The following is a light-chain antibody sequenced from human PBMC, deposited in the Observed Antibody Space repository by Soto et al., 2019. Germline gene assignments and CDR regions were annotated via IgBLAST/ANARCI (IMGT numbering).Light chain of an antibody. J-gene: IGKJ5*01. CDR1: QSVSSY. Sequence: EIVLTQSPATLSLSPGERATLFCRASQSVSSYLAWYQQKPGQAPRLLIYDASNRATGIPARFSGSGSGTDFTLTISSLEAEDFAVYYCQQRSNWPFTFGQGTRLE. CDR3: QQRSNWPFT. CDR2: DAS. V-gene: IGKV3-11*01.